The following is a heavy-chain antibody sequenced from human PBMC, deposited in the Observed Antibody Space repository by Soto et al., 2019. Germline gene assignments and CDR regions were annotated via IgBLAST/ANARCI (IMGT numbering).Heavy chain of an antibody. CDR3: ARVKGGAARPYYYYGMDV. D-gene: IGHD6-6*01. CDR2: IYYSGST. CDR1: GGSISSYY. J-gene: IGHJ6*02. V-gene: IGHV4-59*01. Sequence: SETLSLTCTVSGGSISSYYWSWIRQPPGKGLEWIGYIYYSGSTNYNPSLKSRVTISVDTSKNQFSLKLSSVTAADTAVYYCARVKGGAARPYYYYGMDVWGQGTTVTVSS.